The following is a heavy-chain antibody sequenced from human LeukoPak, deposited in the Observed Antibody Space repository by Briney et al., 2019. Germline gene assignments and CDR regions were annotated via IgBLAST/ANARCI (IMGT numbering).Heavy chain of an antibody. Sequence: PGESLKISRKGSGYSFTSYWISWVRQMPGKGLEWMGRIDPSDSYTNYSPSFQGHVTISADKSISTAYLQWSSLKASDTAMYYCARHVRYYYGMDVWGKGTTVTVSS. V-gene: IGHV5-10-1*01. D-gene: IGHD2-8*01. CDR3: ARHVRYYYGMDV. CDR2: IDPSDSYT. J-gene: IGHJ6*04. CDR1: GYSFTSYW.